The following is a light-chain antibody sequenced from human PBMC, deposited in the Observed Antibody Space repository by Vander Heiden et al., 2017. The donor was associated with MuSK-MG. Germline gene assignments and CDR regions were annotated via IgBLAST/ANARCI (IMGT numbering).Light chain of an antibody. V-gene: IGLV3-19*01. CDR2: TTH. CDR1: SPRSFS. Sequence: SSELTQDPAVSVAFGQTVRITCDGDSPRSFSASWYQQKPVQLPVLATYTTHTRPSGMPDRVSGASSGNTASFRPTAGQAADETNNYSSPQERTAQQPQVVFGGGTKLTVL. CDR3: SPQERTAQQPQVV. J-gene: IGLJ2*01.